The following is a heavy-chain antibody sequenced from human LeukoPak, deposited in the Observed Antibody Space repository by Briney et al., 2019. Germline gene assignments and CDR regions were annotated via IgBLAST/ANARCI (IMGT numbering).Heavy chain of an antibody. Sequence: SETLSLTCSVSGGSISSYYWSWIRQSPEKGLVWIAYIYYSGYTSYNPSLKSRVTISVDMSKNHFSLSLNSVTAADTALYYCAKHLGGAPYYGVDVWGQGTTVIVSS. CDR2: IYYSGYT. J-gene: IGHJ6*02. V-gene: IGHV4-59*08. D-gene: IGHD3-16*01. CDR3: AKHLGGAPYYGVDV. CDR1: GGSISSYY.